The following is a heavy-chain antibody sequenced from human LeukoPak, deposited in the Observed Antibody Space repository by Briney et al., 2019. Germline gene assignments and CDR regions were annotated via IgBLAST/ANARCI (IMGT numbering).Heavy chain of an antibody. CDR3: ARRVRAVAGVRGYFDY. Sequence: SQTLSLTCTVSGGSISSGSYYWSWIRQPAGKGLEWIGRIYTSGSTNYNPSLKSRVTISVDTSKNQFSLKLSSVTAADTAVYYCARRVRAVAGVRGYFDYWGQGTLVTVSS. D-gene: IGHD6-19*01. CDR1: GGSISSGSYY. CDR2: IYTSGST. J-gene: IGHJ4*02. V-gene: IGHV4-61*02.